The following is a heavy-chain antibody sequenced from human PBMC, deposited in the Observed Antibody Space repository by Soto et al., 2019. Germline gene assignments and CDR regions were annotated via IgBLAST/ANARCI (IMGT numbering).Heavy chain of an antibody. J-gene: IGHJ4*02. V-gene: IGHV1-2*04. CDR3: ARDARGDEAPMDY. CDR1: GYTFTGYY. D-gene: IGHD3-10*01. CDR2: INPNSGGT. Sequence: PSVKVSCQASGYTFTGYYMHWVRQAPGQGLEWMGWINPNSGGTNYAQKFQGWVTMTRDTSISTAYMELSGLRSDDTAVYYCARDARGDEAPMDYWGQGTLVTVSS.